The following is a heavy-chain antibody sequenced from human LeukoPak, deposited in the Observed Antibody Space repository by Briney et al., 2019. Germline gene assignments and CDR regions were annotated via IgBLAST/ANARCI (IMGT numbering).Heavy chain of an antibody. CDR2: IYYSGST. CDR1: GGSISSYY. D-gene: IGHD3-3*02. V-gene: IGHV4-59*01. CDR3: ARDRILYY. J-gene: IGHJ4*02. Sequence: KPSATLSLTCAVAGGSISSYYWSWIRQPPGKGLEWIGYIYYSGSTNYNPSLKSRVTISVDTSKNQFTLELSSVTAADTAVYYCARDRILYYWGQGTLVTVSS.